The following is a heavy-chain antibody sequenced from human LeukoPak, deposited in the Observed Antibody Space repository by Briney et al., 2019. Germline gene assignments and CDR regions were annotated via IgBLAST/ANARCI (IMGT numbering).Heavy chain of an antibody. CDR3: ARGLWYYDSSGYYSHYYYYMDV. CDR2: MNPNSGNT. J-gene: IGHJ6*03. CDR1: GYTFTSYD. V-gene: IGHV1-8*01. Sequence: GASVKVSCKASGYTFTSYDINWVRQATGQGLEWMGWMNPNSGNTGYAQKFQGRVTMTGNTSISTAYMELSSLRSEDTAVYYCARGLWYYDSSGYYSHYYYYMDVWGKGTTVTVSS. D-gene: IGHD3-22*01.